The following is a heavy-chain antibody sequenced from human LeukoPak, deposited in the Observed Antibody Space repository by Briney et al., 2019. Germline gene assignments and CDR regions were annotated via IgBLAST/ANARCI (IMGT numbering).Heavy chain of an antibody. Sequence: GGSLRLSCAVSGFTSEDYAMYWGRQVPGKGLEWVSGINWNSDSIGYADSVKGRFTTSRDNAKSSLYLQMSSLRAEDTAFYYCAINGGGDRGYGNFDYWGQGTLVTVSS. D-gene: IGHD3-16*01. CDR3: AINGGGDRGYGNFDY. CDR2: INWNSDSI. V-gene: IGHV3-9*02. J-gene: IGHJ4*02. CDR1: GFTSEDYA.